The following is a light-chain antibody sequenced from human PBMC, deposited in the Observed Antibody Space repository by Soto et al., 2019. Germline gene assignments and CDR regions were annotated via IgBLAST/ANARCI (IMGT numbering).Light chain of an antibody. Sequence: AQRHPLSLSGSPGQSGTIPCTGPNSDVGGYDFVSWYQQHPGKAPKLLIYDVTNRPSGVPHRFSGSKSGNTASLTISGLQPDDEADYYGCSYAGKYIHVFGAGTKVTVL. CDR3: CSYAGKYIHV. V-gene: IGLV2-11*01. CDR1: NSDVGGYDF. CDR2: DVT. J-gene: IGLJ1*01.